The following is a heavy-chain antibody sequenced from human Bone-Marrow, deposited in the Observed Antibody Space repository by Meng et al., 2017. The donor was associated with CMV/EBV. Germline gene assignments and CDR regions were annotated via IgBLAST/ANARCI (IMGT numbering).Heavy chain of an antibody. CDR2: INHSGST. V-gene: IGHV4-34*01. J-gene: IGHJ6*01. D-gene: IGHD3-3*01. Sequence: GSLRLSCAVYGGSFSGYYWSWIRQPPGKGLEWIGEINHSGSTNYNPSLKSRVTISVDTSKNQFSLKLSSVTAADTAVYYCASLRFLEWLLKVSYYGMDVWGQGTTVTVYS. CDR3: ASLRFLEWLLKVSYYGMDV. CDR1: GGSFSGYY.